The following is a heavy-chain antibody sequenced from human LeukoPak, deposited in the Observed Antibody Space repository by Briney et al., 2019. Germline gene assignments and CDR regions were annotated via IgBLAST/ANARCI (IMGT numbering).Heavy chain of an antibody. J-gene: IGHJ4*02. CDR1: GFTFSSYW. D-gene: IGHD3-3*02. CDR2: IKQDGRER. Sequence: GGSLRLSCAASGFTFSSYWMSWVRQAPGKGLEWVANIKQDGRERYYVDSVKGRFTISRDNAKNSLYLQMNDLRVEDTALYYCARDRLGPKSSIIFDLWGQGTLVTVSS. V-gene: IGHV3-7*01. CDR3: ARDRLGPKSSIIFDL.